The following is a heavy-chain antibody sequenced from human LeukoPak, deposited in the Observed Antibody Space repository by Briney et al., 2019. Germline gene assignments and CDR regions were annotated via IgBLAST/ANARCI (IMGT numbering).Heavy chain of an antibody. CDR1: GGSISSYY. V-gene: IGHV4-4*07. D-gene: IGHD2-2*01. CDR3: ARGWSPIVVVPAALFDI. J-gene: IGHJ3*02. Sequence: SETLSLTCTVSGGSISSYYWSWIRQPAGKGLEWIGRIYTSGSTNYNPSLKSRVTMSVDTSKNQFSLKLSSVTAADTAVYYCARGWSPIVVVPAALFDIWGQGTMVTVSS. CDR2: IYTSGST.